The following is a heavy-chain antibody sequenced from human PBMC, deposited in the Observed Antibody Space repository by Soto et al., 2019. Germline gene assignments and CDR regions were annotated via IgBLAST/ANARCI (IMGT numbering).Heavy chain of an antibody. V-gene: IGHV2-5*02. CDR1: GFLFTTYGVG. Sequence: QITLKESGPTLVKPTQTLTLTCTFSGFLFTTYGVGVGWIRQAPGKAPEWLALIYWDDQKTFRSSLESRLTITKDTSKDQVVLTITNMDPVDTATYYCTKKGQYHDSSACGRDCYMDVWGKGTTVTVSS. D-gene: IGHD2-2*01. J-gene: IGHJ6*04. CDR2: IYWDDQK. CDR3: TKKGQYHDSSACGRDCYMDV.